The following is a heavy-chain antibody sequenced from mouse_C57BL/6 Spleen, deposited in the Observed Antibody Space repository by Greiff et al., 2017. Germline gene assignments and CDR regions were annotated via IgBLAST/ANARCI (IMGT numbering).Heavy chain of an antibody. J-gene: IGHJ3*01. CDR2: INPNNGGT. V-gene: IGHV1-22*01. Sequence: VQLQQSGPELVKPGASVKMSCKASGYTFTDYNMHWVKQSHGKSLEWIGYINPNNGGTSYNQKFKGKATLTVTKASSTAYMELRSLTSEDSAVYYCARRYDYDGAWFAYWGQGTLVTVSA. D-gene: IGHD2-4*01. CDR3: ARRYDYDGAWFAY. CDR1: GYTFTDYN.